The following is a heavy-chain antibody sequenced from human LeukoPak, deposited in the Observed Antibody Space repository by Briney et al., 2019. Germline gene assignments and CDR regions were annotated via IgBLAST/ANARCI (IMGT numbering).Heavy chain of an antibody. CDR2: ISSSSSYI. V-gene: IGHV3-21*01. CDR1: GFTFSSYS. Sequence: SGGSLRLSCAASGFTFSSYSMNRVRQAPGEGLEWVSSISSSSSYIYYADSVKGRFTISRDNAKNSLYLQMNSLRAEDTAVYYCARDEEDYDILTGPPPLFDYWGQGTLVTVSS. D-gene: IGHD3-9*01. CDR3: ARDEEDYDILTGPPPLFDY. J-gene: IGHJ4*02.